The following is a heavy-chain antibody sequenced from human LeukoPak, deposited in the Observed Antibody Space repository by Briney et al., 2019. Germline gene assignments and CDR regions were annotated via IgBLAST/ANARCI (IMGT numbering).Heavy chain of an antibody. J-gene: IGHJ4*02. D-gene: IGHD2/OR15-2a*01. CDR1: GGSISSYY. CDR2: IYYSGST. Sequence: SETLSLTCTVSGGSISSYYWSWIRQPPGKGLEWIGYIYYSGSTNYNPSLKSRVTISVDTSKNQFALKLSSVTAAETAVYYCARGENRAEFDYWGQGTLVTVSS. V-gene: IGHV4-59*01. CDR3: ARGENRAEFDY.